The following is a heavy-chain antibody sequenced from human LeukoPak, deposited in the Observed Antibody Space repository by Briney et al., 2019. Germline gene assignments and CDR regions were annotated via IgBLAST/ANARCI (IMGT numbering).Heavy chain of an antibody. CDR1: GFTFSKAW. D-gene: IGHD7-27*01. V-gene: IGHV3-11*04. J-gene: IGHJ4*02. CDR3: ARDRLGMDF. CDR2: ISSSGSTI. Sequence: GGSLRLSCTASGFTFSKAWMSWVRQAPGKGLEWVSYISSSGSTIYYADSVKGRFTISRDNAKNSLYLQMNSLRAEDTAVYYCARDRLGMDFWGQGTLVTVSS.